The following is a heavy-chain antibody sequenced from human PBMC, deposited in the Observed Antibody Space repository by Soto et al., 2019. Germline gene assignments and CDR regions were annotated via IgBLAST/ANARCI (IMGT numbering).Heavy chain of an antibody. CDR3: AKGWDGYNSVDY. V-gene: IGHV3-9*01. CDR1: GFTFDDYA. CDR2: ISWNSGSI. D-gene: IGHD5-12*01. J-gene: IGHJ4*02. Sequence: EVQLVESGGGLVQPGRSLRLSCAASGFTFDDYAMHWVRQAPGKGLEWVSGISWNSGSIGYADSVKGRFTISRDNAKNSFYLQMNSLRVEDTALYYCAKGWDGYNSVDYWGQGLLVTVSS.